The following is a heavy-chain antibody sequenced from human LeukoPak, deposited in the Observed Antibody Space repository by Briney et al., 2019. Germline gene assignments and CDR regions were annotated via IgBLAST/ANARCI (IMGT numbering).Heavy chain of an antibody. CDR2: IWYDGSNK. J-gene: IGHJ4*02. CDR3: ARDSSSWYFDY. D-gene: IGHD6-13*01. Sequence: PGGSLRLSCAASGFTFSSYGMHWVRQAPGKGLDWVAVIWYDGSNKYYADSVKGRFTISRDNSKNTLYLQMNSLRAEDTAVYYCARDSSSWYFDYWGQGTLVTVSS. CDR1: GFTFSSYG. V-gene: IGHV3-33*01.